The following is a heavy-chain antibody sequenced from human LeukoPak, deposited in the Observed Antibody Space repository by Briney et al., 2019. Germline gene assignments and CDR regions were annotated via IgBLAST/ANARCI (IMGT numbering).Heavy chain of an antibody. V-gene: IGHV3-30-3*01. D-gene: IGHD2-8*01. CDR2: ISYDGSNK. CDR3: ARASAAMMIMVDC. CDR1: GFTFSSYA. J-gene: IGHJ4*02. Sequence: PGGSLRLSCAASGFTFSSYAVHWVRQAPGKGLEWVAVISYDGSNKYYADSVKGRFTISRDNSKNTLYLQMNSLRAEDTAVYYCARASAAMMIMVDCWGQGTLVTVSS.